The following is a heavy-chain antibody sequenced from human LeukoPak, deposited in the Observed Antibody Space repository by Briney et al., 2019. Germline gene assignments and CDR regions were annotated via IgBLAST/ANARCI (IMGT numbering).Heavy chain of an antibody. CDR1: GFTFSDYY. J-gene: IGHJ4*02. CDR2: ISSSSSTI. V-gene: IGHV3-11*04. Sequence: GGSLRLSCAASGFTFSDYYMSWIRQAPGKGLEWVSYISSSSSTIYYADSVKGRFTISRDNAKNSLYLQMNSLRDEDTAVYYCARVLGLSSVKIIDYWGQGTLVTVSS. CDR3: ARVLGLSSVKIIDY. D-gene: IGHD3-22*01.